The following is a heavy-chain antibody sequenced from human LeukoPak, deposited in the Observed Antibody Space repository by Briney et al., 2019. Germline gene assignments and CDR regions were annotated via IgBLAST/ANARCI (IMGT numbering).Heavy chain of an antibody. D-gene: IGHD2-2*02. J-gene: IGHJ4*02. CDR1: GYTFTSYY. CDR2: INPSGGST. CDR3: AKGGYCSSTSCHTPIDY. Sequence: ASVKVSCKASGYTFTSYYMHWVRQAPGQGLEWMGIINPSGGSTSYAQKFQGRVTMTRDTSTSTVYMELSSLRAEDTAVYYCAKGGYCSSTSCHTPIDYWGQGTLVTVSS. V-gene: IGHV1-46*01.